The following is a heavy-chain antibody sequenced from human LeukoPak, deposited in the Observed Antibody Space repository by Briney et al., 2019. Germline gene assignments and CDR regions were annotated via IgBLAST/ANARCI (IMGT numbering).Heavy chain of an antibody. CDR2: INPSGGST. Sequence: ASVKVSCKASGYTFTSYYMHWVRQAPGQGLEWMGIINPSGGSTSYAQKFQGRVTMTTDTSTSTAYMELRSLRSDDTAVYYCARLLLGPYYDFLSGYLSNWFDPWGQGTLVTVSS. CDR3: ARLLLGPYYDFLSGYLSNWFDP. J-gene: IGHJ5*02. V-gene: IGHV1-46*01. D-gene: IGHD3-3*01. CDR1: GYTFTSYY.